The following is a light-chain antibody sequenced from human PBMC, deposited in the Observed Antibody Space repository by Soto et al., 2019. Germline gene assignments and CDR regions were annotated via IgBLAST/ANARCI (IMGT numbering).Light chain of an antibody. CDR3: QTWGTGIQV. CDR1: SGHSNYA. CDR2: INSDGSH. Sequence: QPVLTQSPSASASLGASVRLTCTLSSGHSNYAIAWHRQQPEKGPQYLMRINSDGSHSKGDGIPDRFSGSRSGAERYLTISSLQSEDEADYYCQTWGTGIQVFGGGTKLTVL. V-gene: IGLV4-69*01. J-gene: IGLJ3*02.